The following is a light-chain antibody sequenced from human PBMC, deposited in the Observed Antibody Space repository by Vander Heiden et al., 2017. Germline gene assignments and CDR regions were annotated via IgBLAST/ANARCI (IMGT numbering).Light chain of an antibody. CDR1: SSDVGSYNL. V-gene: IGLV2-23*02. J-gene: IGLJ2*01. CDR3: CSYAGSSTYVV. CDR2: EVI. Sequence: QSARTQPASVSGSPGQSITISCTGTSSDVGSYNLVSWYQQHPGKAPKLMIYEVIKRPSGVSHRFSGSKSANTASLTISGLQAEDEADYYCCSYAGSSTYVVFGGGTKLTVL.